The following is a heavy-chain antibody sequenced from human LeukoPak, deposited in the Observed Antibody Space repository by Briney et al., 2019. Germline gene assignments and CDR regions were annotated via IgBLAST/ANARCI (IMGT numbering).Heavy chain of an antibody. D-gene: IGHD3-10*01. Sequence: SQTLSLTCTVSGGSISSGGYYWSWIRQHPGKGLECIGYIYYIGSTYYNPSLKSRFTISVDTSKNQFSLKLSSVTAADKAVYYCARVAYYYGSGSYYFDYWGQGTLVTVSS. CDR3: ARVAYYYGSGSYYFDY. CDR2: IYYIGST. V-gene: IGHV4-31*03. CDR1: GGSISSGGYY. J-gene: IGHJ4*02.